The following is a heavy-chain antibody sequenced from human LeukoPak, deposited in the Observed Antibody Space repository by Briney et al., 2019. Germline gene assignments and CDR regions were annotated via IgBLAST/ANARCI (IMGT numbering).Heavy chain of an antibody. CDR2: VKPLLSIA. V-gene: IGHV1-69*02. CDR1: GHTVTRYI. CDR3: AGEYDDISH. D-gene: IGHD3-9*01. Sequence: GASVRVSCKASGHTVTRYIFMGVRQAPGQGVEGVGRVKPLLSIANYAPKFQLRVSITPDTSTNTAYMELSSLTSEDTGVYYCAGEYDDISHWGQGTLVTVAS. J-gene: IGHJ4*02.